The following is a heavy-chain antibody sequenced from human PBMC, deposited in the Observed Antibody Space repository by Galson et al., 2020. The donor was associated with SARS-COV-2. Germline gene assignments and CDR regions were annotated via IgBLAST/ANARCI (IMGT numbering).Heavy chain of an antibody. Sequence: SETLSLTCAVYGGSFSGYYWTWIRQPPGKGLEWIGEINQSGNTNYNPSLRSRVTISVDTSKNQFSLKLTSVTAADTAFYYCARVASAAGISGGFDYWGQGALVTVSS. CDR2: INQSGNT. CDR1: GGSFSGYY. D-gene: IGHD6-13*01. V-gene: IGHV4-34*01. CDR3: ARVASAAGISGGFDY. J-gene: IGHJ4*02.